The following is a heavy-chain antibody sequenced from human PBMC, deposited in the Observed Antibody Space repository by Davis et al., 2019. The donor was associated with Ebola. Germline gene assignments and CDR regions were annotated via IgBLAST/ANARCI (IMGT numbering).Heavy chain of an antibody. V-gene: IGHV3-48*04. Sequence: GGSLRLSCAASGFTLSGFTFSDYDMNWVRQAPGKGLEWVSYISSSSSTIYYADSVKGRFTISRDNSKNTLSLLMNSLRPEDTAVYYCVNLGAGTFPFDYWGQGTLVTVSS. CDR2: ISSSSSTI. CDR1: GFTLSGFTFSDYD. D-gene: IGHD3-16*01. CDR3: VNLGAGTFPFDY. J-gene: IGHJ4*02.